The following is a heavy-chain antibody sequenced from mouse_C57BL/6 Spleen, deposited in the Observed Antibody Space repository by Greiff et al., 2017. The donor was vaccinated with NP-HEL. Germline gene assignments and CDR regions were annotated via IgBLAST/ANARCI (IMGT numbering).Heavy chain of an antibody. CDR1: GYTFTSYW. D-gene: IGHD4-1*01. V-gene: IGHV1-69*01. CDR3: ARNWDGGYFDY. J-gene: IGHJ2*01. Sequence: QVQLQQPGAELVMPGASVKLSCKASGYTFTSYWMHWVKQRPGQGLEWIGEIDPSDSYTNYNLKFKGKSTLTVDKSSSTAYMQLSSLTSEDSAVYYCARNWDGGYFDYWGQGTTLTVSS. CDR2: IDPSDSYT.